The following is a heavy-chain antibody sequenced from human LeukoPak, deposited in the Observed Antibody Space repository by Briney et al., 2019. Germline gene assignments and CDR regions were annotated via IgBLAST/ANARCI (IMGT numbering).Heavy chain of an antibody. V-gene: IGHV3-21*01. J-gene: IGHJ5*02. D-gene: IGHD2-15*01. Sequence: PGGSLRLSCAASGFTFSSYSMNWVRQAPGKGLEWVSSISGSSSYIYYADSVKGRFTISRDNAKNSLYLQMNSLRAEDTAVYYCARGRRIDGFDPWGQGTLVTVSS. CDR3: ARGRRIDGFDP. CDR2: ISGSSSYI. CDR1: GFTFSSYS.